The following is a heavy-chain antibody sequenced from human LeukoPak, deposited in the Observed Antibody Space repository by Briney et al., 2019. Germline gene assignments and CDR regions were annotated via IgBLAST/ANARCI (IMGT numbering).Heavy chain of an antibody. CDR2: ISYDGSNK. Sequence: PGRSLRLSCAASGFTFSSYGMHWVRQAPGKGLEWVAVISYDGSNKYYADSVKGRFTISRDNSKNTLYLQMNSLRAEDTAVYYCARGGCSGGSCRGVAFDIWGQGTMVTVSS. D-gene: IGHD2-15*01. CDR3: ARGGCSGGSCRGVAFDI. J-gene: IGHJ3*02. CDR1: GFTFSSYG. V-gene: IGHV3-30*03.